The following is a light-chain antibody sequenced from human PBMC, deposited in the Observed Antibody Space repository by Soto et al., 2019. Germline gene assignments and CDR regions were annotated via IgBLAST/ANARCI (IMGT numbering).Light chain of an antibody. V-gene: IGKV3-15*01. CDR1: QSVTSSY. Sequence: EIVLTQSPGTLSLSPGERATLSCRASQSVTSSYLAWYQQKPGQAPRLLIFGASARATGVPARFSGTGSGTEFTLTISSLQSEDFAVYYCQQYKEWPPWTFGQGTKVDIK. CDR3: QQYKEWPPWT. J-gene: IGKJ1*01. CDR2: GAS.